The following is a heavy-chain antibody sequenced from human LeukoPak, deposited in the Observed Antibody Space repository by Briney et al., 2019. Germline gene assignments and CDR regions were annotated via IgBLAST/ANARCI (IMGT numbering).Heavy chain of an antibody. D-gene: IGHD5-18*01. Sequence: SETLSLTCAVYGGSLSGYYCSWIRQPPRKGLEWIGEINHSGSTNYNPSLKSRVTISVDTSKNQFSLKLSSVTAADTAVYYCARGSGLTAMVTNNFDYWGQGTLVTVSS. CDR3: ARGSGLTAMVTNNFDY. V-gene: IGHV4-34*01. CDR1: GGSLSGYY. J-gene: IGHJ4*02. CDR2: INHSGST.